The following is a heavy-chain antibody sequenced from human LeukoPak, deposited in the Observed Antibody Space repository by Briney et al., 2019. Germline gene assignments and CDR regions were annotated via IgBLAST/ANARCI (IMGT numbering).Heavy chain of an antibody. CDR1: GGSVTYTNYY. CDR3: AREDITGTASYFDY. D-gene: IGHD1-7*01. CDR2: IYYNGKT. J-gene: IGHJ4*02. Sequence: SETLSLTCTVSGGSVTYTNYYWGWIRQPPGKGLQWIGVIYYNGKTYYNPSLKSRVTVAVDTSKNQFSLKLSSVTAADTAVYYCAREDITGTASYFDYWGQGTLVTVSS. V-gene: IGHV4-39*07.